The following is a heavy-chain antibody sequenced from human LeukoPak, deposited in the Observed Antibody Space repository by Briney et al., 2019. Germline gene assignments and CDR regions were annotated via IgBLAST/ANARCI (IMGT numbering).Heavy chain of an antibody. Sequence: GGSLRLSCAASGFTFSNYDMHWVRQAPGKGLEWVAVILYDGTDKSYADSVKGRFTISRDNSKSTLYLQMNSLRPADTAVYYCAKDRWTGSYYFDFWGQGALLTVSS. CDR3: AKDRWTGSYYFDF. J-gene: IGHJ4*02. V-gene: IGHV3-30*18. D-gene: IGHD4-23*01. CDR2: ILYDGTDK. CDR1: GFTFSNYD.